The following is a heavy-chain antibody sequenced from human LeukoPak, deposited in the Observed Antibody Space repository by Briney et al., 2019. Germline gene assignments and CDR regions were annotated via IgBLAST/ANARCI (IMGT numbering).Heavy chain of an antibody. J-gene: IGHJ6*02. D-gene: IGHD5-24*01. V-gene: IGHV3-23*01. CDR3: ATTDGYYRD. CDR1: GFAFGDYA. Sequence: GGSLRLSCTASGFAFGDYAMSWVRQGPGKGLEWVSGISGSGGNTYYADSVKGRFTISRDNSKNTMYLQMNSLRAEDTAVFYCATTDGYYRDWGQGTTVTVSS. CDR2: ISGSGGNT.